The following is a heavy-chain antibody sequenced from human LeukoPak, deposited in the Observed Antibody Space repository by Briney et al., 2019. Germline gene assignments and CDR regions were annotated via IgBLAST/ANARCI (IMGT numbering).Heavy chain of an antibody. CDR1: GGSLSSYY. J-gene: IGHJ6*03. CDR2: IYTSGST. D-gene: IGHD3-3*01. CDR3: ARSPLLGSLEWLLGDYYYMDV. Sequence: PSETLSLTCTVPGGSLSSYYWSWIRQPAGKGLEWIGRIYTSGSTNYNPSLKSRVTMSVDTSKNQFSLKLSSVTAADTAVYYCARSPLLGSLEWLLGDYYYMDVWGKGTTVTVSS. V-gene: IGHV4-4*07.